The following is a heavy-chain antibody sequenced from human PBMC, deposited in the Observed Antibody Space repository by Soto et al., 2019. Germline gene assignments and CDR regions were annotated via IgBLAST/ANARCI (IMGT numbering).Heavy chain of an antibody. CDR1: GGSINSGGYS. V-gene: IGHV4-30-2*01. CDR3: ARGYTSSWYWWFDP. Sequence: PSETLSLTCTVSGGSINSGGYSWTWIRQPPGKGLEWIGFIYHTGTTYYNPSLKSRVTISVDRSKNQFSLKLSSVTAADTAVYYCARGYTSSWYWWFDPWGQGTLVTVSS. J-gene: IGHJ5*02. D-gene: IGHD6-13*01. CDR2: IYHTGTT.